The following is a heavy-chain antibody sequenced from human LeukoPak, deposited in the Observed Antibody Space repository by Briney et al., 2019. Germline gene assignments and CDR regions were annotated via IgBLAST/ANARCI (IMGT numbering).Heavy chain of an antibody. CDR2: ISSSGSYT. V-gene: IGHV3-21*01. Sequence: GGSLRLSCAASGFTFSNYAMSWVRQAPGKGLEWVSSISSSGSYTYYADSVKGRFTISRDNAKNSLYLQMNSLRAEDSAVYYCARSIAARPHYYYGMDVWGQGTTVTVSS. D-gene: IGHD6-6*01. J-gene: IGHJ6*02. CDR3: ARSIAARPHYYYGMDV. CDR1: GFTFSNYA.